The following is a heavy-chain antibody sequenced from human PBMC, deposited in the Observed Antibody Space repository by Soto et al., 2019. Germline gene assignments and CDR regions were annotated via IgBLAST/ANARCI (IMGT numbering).Heavy chain of an antibody. CDR1: GGSISSSNW. D-gene: IGHD6-13*01. CDR3: ARTRSIAAAVGSYYGIDV. Sequence: QVQLQESGPGLVKPSGTLSLTCAVSGGSISSSNWWSWVRQPPGKGLEWIGEIYHSGSTNYNPSLKSRVTISVNKAKNQFSLKLSSVTAADTAVYYCARTRSIAAAVGSYYGIDVWGQGTTVTVSS. J-gene: IGHJ6*02. CDR2: IYHSGST. V-gene: IGHV4-4*02.